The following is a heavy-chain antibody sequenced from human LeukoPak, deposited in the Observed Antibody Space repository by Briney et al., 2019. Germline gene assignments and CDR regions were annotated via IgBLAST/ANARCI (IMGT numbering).Heavy chain of an antibody. D-gene: IGHD6-13*01. CDR3: ARHGKAGYSSRALGV. CDR2: IYYSGST. J-gene: IGHJ4*02. V-gene: IGHV4-59*08. CDR1: GGSISSYY. Sequence: SETLSLTCTVSGGSISSYYWSWIRQPPGKGLEWIGYIYYSGSTNYNPSLKSRVTISVDTSKNQFSLKLSSVTAADTAVYYCARHGKAGYSSRALGVWGQGTLVTVSS.